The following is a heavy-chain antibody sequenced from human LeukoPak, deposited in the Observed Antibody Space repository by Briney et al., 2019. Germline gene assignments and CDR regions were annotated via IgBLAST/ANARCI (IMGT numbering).Heavy chain of an antibody. CDR3: AKPRAIYDAFDI. Sequence: QSGGSXXLXXXXXXXTFSSYAISWVRQAPGKGLEWVSAISGSGATTYYADSVKGRFTISRDNSKNTLYLQMNSLRAEDTAVYYCAKPRAIYDAFDIWGQGTMVTVSS. CDR1: XXTFSSYA. V-gene: IGHV3-23*01. J-gene: IGHJ3*02. CDR2: ISGSGATT.